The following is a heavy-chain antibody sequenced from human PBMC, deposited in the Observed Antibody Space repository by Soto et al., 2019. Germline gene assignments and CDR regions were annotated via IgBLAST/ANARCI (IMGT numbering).Heavy chain of an antibody. Sequence: PGGSLRLSCAASGFTFTKSWMAWFRQAPGKGLEWVANIKTDGSEKYYVDSMKGRIAISRDNAKNSLYLKVNSLRVADTAMYDCARDDHYATHDYCGQGTQVTVSS. CDR1: GFTFTKSW. J-gene: IGHJ4*02. V-gene: IGHV3-7*01. CDR2: IKTDGSEK. CDR3: ARDDHYATHDY. D-gene: IGHD3-16*01.